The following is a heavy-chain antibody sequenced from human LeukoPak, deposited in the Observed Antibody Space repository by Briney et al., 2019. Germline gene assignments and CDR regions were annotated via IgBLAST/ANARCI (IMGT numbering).Heavy chain of an antibody. V-gene: IGHV3-7*01. CDR1: GFTFSNYW. D-gene: IGHD2-15*01. CDR2: IKNDGSET. J-gene: IGHJ4*02. Sequence: GGSLRLSCTASGFTFSNYWMSWVRQAPGKGLEWVANIKNDGSETNYVDSVKARFTNSRDNAKNSLFLQMNSLRAGDTALYCCPRGGICPEWWGQGTRVTVSS. CDR3: PRGGICPEW.